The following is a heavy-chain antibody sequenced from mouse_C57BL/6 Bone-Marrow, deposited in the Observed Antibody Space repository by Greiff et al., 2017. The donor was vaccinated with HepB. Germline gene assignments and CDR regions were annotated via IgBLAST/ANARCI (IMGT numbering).Heavy chain of an antibody. Sequence: VQLKQSGAELVRPGASVKLSCTASGFNIKDYYMHWVKQRPEQGLEWIGRIDPEDGDTEYAPKFQGKATMTADTSSNTAYLQLSSLTSEDTAVYYCTDYNCDVPYFDYWGQGTTLTVSS. CDR2: IDPEDGDT. V-gene: IGHV14-1*01. D-gene: IGHD2-12*01. CDR3: TDYNCDVPYFDY. J-gene: IGHJ2*01. CDR1: GFNIKDYY.